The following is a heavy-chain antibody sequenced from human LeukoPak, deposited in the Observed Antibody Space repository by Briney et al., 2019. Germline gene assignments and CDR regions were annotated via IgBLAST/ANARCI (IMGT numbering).Heavy chain of an antibody. D-gene: IGHD6-19*01. V-gene: IGHV1-69*13. CDR3: ARTGYSSGWYQGALDY. CDR1: GYTFTSYA. CDR2: IIPIFGTA. J-gene: IGHJ4*02. Sequence: SVTVSCTASGYTFTSYAISWVRQAPGQGLEWMGGIIPIFGTANYAQKFQGRVTITADESTSTACMELSSLRSEDTAVYYCARTGYSSGWYQGALDYWGQGTLVTVSS.